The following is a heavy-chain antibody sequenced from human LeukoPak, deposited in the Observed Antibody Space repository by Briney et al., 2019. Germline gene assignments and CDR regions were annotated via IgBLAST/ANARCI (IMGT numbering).Heavy chain of an antibody. D-gene: IGHD5-24*01. J-gene: IGHJ4*02. CDR3: ARTKEMASISYFDS. CDR2: IDSSGSNI. CDR1: GFTFSSYE. V-gene: IGHV3-48*03. Sequence: GGSLRLSCAASGFTFSSYEMNWVRQAPGEGLGWVSYIDSSGSNIHYADSVKGRFTISRDNAKNSLYLQMNSLRAEDTAVYYCARTKEMASISYFDSWGQGTLVTVSS.